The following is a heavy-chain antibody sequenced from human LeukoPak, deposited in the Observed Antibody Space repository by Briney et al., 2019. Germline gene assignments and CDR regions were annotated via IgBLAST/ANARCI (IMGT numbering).Heavy chain of an antibody. CDR2: ISSGGTTI. D-gene: IGHD6-6*01. CDR3: GRVEYSSSPPDYYYYMDV. CDR1: GFPFSDFY. Sequence: GGSLRLSCTASGFPFSDFYMAWIRQPPGKGLECIAYISSGGTTISYADSVRGRFTISRDNAENVLYLQMNSLRDDDTAVYYCGRVEYSSSPPDYYYYMDVWGKGTTVTVSS. J-gene: IGHJ6*03. V-gene: IGHV3-11*04.